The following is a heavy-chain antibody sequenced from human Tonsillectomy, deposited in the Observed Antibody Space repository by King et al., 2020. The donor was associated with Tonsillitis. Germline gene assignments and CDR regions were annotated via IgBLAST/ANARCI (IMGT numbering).Heavy chain of an antibody. CDR2: MYYSGTI. Sequence: LQLQESGPGVVKPSETLSLTCTVSGGSISSSDQYWAWIRQPPGEGLEWIGYMYYSGTIFYNPSLKSRITISGGTSENRFSLKLRSVTAADTAVYFCARYVSGSFDDWGQGALVTVSS. CDR1: GGSISSSDQY. J-gene: IGHJ4*02. D-gene: IGHD1-26*01. CDR3: ARYVSGSFDD. V-gene: IGHV4-39*01.